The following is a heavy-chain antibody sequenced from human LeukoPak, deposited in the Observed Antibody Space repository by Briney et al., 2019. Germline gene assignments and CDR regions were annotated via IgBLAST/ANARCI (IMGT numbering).Heavy chain of an antibody. Sequence: SGGSLRLSCAASGFTFSSYAMHWVRQAPGKGLEWVAVISYDGSNKYCADSVKGRFTISRDNSKNTLYLQMNSLRAEDTAVYYCARDLEMASYYFDYWGQGTLVTVSS. CDR3: ARDLEMASYYFDY. CDR2: ISYDGSNK. D-gene: IGHD5-24*01. V-gene: IGHV3-30-3*01. CDR1: GFTFSSYA. J-gene: IGHJ4*02.